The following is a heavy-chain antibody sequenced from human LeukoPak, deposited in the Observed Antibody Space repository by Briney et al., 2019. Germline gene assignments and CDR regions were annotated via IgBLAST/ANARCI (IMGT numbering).Heavy chain of an antibody. CDR3: AHSSSSLPTDY. Sequence: SETLSLTCTVSGGSISSSSYYWGWIRQPPGKGLEWIGSIYYSGSTYYNPSLKSRVTISVDTSKNQSSLNLTSVAAADTAVYYCAHSSSSLPTDYWGQGILVTVSS. CDR1: GGSISSSSYY. CDR2: IYYSGST. V-gene: IGHV4-39*07. D-gene: IGHD6-6*01. J-gene: IGHJ4*02.